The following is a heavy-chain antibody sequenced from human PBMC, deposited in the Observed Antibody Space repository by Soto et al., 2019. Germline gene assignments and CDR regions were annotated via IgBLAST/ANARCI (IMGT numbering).Heavy chain of an antibody. Sequence: GGSLSPSCAASGFTFSSFWMDWVRQAPGKGREWVGNINPDGSETHYVDSVKGRFTISRDNAKNSLYLQMSSLTAEDSALYYCSRCLDFWGQGTMVTVSS. V-gene: IGHV3-7*01. J-gene: IGHJ4*02. CDR2: INPDGSET. CDR1: GFTFSSFW. CDR3: SRCLDF.